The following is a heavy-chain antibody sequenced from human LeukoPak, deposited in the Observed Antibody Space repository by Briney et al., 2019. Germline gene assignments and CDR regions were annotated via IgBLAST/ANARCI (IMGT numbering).Heavy chain of an antibody. CDR3: AKDRGPNTAMVLFDY. Sequence: PGRSLRLSCAASGFTFSSYAMHWVRQAPGKGLEWVAVISYDGSNKYYADSVKGRFTISRDNSKNTLYLQMNSLRAEDTAVYYCAKDRGPNTAMVLFDYWGQGTLVTVSS. CDR1: GFTFSSYA. J-gene: IGHJ4*02. D-gene: IGHD5-18*01. V-gene: IGHV3-30-3*01. CDR2: ISYDGSNK.